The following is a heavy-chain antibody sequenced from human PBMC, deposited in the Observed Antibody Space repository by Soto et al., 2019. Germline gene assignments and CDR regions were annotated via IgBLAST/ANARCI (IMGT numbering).Heavy chain of an antibody. Sequence: QVQLVESGGGVVQPWRSLRLSCAASGFTFSSYGTHWVRQSPGKWLEWVAVIWYDGSNKYYADSVKGRFTISRDNSKNTLNLQMNSMRAEDTAVYYCAGGGYCISTTSSNPLDVWCQGTTVPVSS. D-gene: IGHD2-2*01. CDR3: AGGGYCISTTSSNPLDV. V-gene: IGHV3-33*01. CDR1: GFTFSSYG. J-gene: IGHJ6*02. CDR2: IWYDGSNK.